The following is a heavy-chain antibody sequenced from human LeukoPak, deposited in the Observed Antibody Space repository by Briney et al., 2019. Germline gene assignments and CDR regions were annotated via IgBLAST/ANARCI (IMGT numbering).Heavy chain of an antibody. CDR3: ARDVSSGWFGPFDS. V-gene: IGHV3-23*01. Sequence: PGGSLRLSCAASGFTFSAFAINWVRQAPGKALEWVSAVSGSGTNSYYADSVKGRFTISRDNAKNTLYLQMNSLSTDDTAVYYCARDVSSGWFGPFDSWGQGTLVTVSS. CDR2: VSGSGTNS. D-gene: IGHD6-19*01. J-gene: IGHJ4*02. CDR1: GFTFSAFA.